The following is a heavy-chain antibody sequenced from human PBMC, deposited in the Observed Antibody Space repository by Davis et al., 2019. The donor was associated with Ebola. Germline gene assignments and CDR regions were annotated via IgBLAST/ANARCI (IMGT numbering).Heavy chain of an antibody. CDR1: GASISSYY. CDR2: GHYTGST. V-gene: IGHV4-59*01. CDR3: ARDGHRSDSSNFFNY. D-gene: IGHD6-6*01. Sequence: MPSETLSLTCTDSGASISSYYWSWIRQPPGKGLEWIGYGHYTGSTSYSPSLESRVTISVDTSKNQFSLKVSSVTAADTAVYYCARDGHRSDSSNFFNYWGQGALVTVSS. J-gene: IGHJ4*02.